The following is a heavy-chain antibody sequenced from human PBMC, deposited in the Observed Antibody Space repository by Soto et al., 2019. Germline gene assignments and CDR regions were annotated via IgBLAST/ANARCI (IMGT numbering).Heavy chain of an antibody. CDR1: GFTFSSYA. CDR2: ISGSGDST. D-gene: IGHD6-13*01. CDR3: AKDRDGAAAGPTKFYGMDV. Sequence: EVQLLESGGGLVQPGGSLRLSCAASGFTFSSYAMSWVRQAPGKGLEWVSVISGSGDSTYYADSVRGRFTISRDNSKNPLYLQMNSLRAEDTAVYYSAKDRDGAAAGPTKFYGMDVWGQGTTVTVSS. J-gene: IGHJ6*02. V-gene: IGHV3-23*01.